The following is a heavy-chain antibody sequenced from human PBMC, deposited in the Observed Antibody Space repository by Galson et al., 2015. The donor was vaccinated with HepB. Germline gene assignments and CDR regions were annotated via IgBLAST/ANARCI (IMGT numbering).Heavy chain of an antibody. V-gene: IGHV6-1*01. J-gene: IGHJ3*02. CDR3: ARVTGSSWTTDDAFDI. CDR2: TYYRSKWYN. D-gene: IGHD6-13*01. Sequence: CAISGDSVSSNSAAWNWIRQSPSRGLEWLGRTYYRSKWYNDYAVSVKSRITINPDTSKNQFSLQLNSVTPEDTAVYYCARVTGSSWTTDDAFDIWGQGTMVTVSS. CDR1: GDSVSSNSAA.